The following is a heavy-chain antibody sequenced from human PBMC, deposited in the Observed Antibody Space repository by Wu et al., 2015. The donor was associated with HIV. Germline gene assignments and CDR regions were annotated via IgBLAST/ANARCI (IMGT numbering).Heavy chain of an antibody. CDR1: GGTFSSYA. CDR3: AGYGDYGAGMDV. Sequence: QVHLVQSGAEVKKPGSSVKVSCKASGGTFSSYAISWVRQAPGQGLEWMGGIIPIFGTANYAQKFQGRVTITTDESTSTAYMELSSLRSEDTAVYYCAGYGDYGAGMDVWGQGTTVTVSS. CDR2: IIPIFGTA. V-gene: IGHV1-69*05. J-gene: IGHJ6*02. D-gene: IGHD4-17*01.